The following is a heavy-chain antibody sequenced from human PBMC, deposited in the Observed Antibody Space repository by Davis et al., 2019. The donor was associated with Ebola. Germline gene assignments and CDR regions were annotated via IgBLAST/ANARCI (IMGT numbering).Heavy chain of an antibody. J-gene: IGHJ3*02. CDR1: GFTFSSYD. CDR2: IRTGSTANI. CDR3: AREVRPGDAFDI. Sequence: GESLKISCAASGFTFSSYDMNWVRQAPGKGLEWVSFIRTGSTANIYYADSVKGRFTASRDNAKNSLYLQMNGLRDEDTAVYYCAREVRPGDAFDIWGQGTMVTVSS. V-gene: IGHV3-48*02.